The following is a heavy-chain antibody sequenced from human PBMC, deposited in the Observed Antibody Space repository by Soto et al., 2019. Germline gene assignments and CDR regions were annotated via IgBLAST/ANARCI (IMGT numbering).Heavy chain of an antibody. Sequence: QVQLQQWGAGLLKPSETLSLTCAVYGGSFSDYYWSWIRQPPGKGLEWIGEINHSGSTDYNPSLKSRVTISGDPSKNQFSLKLSSVTAADTAVYYCARAGLLRFFDWSSWGQGTLVTVSS. V-gene: IGHV4-34*01. CDR2: INHSGST. CDR1: GGSFSDYY. J-gene: IGHJ5*02. CDR3: ARAGLLRFFDWSS. D-gene: IGHD3-9*01.